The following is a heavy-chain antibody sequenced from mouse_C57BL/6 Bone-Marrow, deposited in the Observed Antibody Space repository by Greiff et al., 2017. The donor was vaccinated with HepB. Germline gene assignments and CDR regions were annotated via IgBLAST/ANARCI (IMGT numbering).Heavy chain of an antibody. V-gene: IGHV1-69*01. Sequence: VQLQQPGAELVMPGASVKLSCKASGYTFTSYWMHWVKQRPGQGLEWIGEIDPSDSYTNYNQKFKGKSTLTVDKSSSTAYMQLSSLTSEDSAVYYCARGYYYGTFYAMDYWGQGTSVTVSS. CDR1: GYTFTSYW. CDR2: IDPSDSYT. D-gene: IGHD1-1*01. J-gene: IGHJ4*01. CDR3: ARGYYYGTFYAMDY.